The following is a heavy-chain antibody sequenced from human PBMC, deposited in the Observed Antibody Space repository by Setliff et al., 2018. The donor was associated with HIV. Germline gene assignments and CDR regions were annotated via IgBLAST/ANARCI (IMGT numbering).Heavy chain of an antibody. CDR3: AAVPWGHSSLIIDH. D-gene: IGHD3-16*01. Sequence: GGSLRLSCAASGLIFSSYEMNWVRQAPGKGLEWISFIGGHGSIIHYADSVKGRFTISRDNDKNSVYLQMHSLRVEDTAVYYCAAVPWGHSSLIIDHWGQGTPVTVSS. CDR1: GLIFSSYE. J-gene: IGHJ4*02. CDR2: IGGHGSII. V-gene: IGHV3-48*03.